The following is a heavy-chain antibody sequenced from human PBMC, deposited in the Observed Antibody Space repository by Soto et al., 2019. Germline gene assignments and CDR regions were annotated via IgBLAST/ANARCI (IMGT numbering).Heavy chain of an antibody. V-gene: IGHV3-74*01. D-gene: IGHD3-22*01. CDR2: IISDGSGT. J-gene: IGHJ4*02. CDR1: GFTFSSYW. CDR3: ARDPTYYYDSSGYYDY. Sequence: EVQLVESGGGLVQPGGSLRLSCAASGFTFSSYWMHWVRQAPGKGLVWVSRIISDGSGTSYADSVKGRFTISRDNAKNTLYLQMNSRRADDTAVYYCARDPTYYYDSSGYYDYWGQGTLVTVSS.